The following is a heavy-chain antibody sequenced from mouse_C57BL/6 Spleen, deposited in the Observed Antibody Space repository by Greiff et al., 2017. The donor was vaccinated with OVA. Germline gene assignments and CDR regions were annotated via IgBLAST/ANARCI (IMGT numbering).Heavy chain of an antibody. CDR3: ARTRSSSYGAMDY. V-gene: IGHV3-8*01. J-gene: IGHJ4*01. CDR2: ISYSGST. Sequence: EVQGVESGPGLAKPSQTLSLTCSVTGYSITSDYWNWIRKFPGNKLEYMGYISYSGSTYYNPSLKSRISITRDTSKNQYYLQLNSVTTEDTATYYCARTRSSSYGAMDYWGQGTSVTVSS. CDR1: GYSITSDY. D-gene: IGHD1-1*01.